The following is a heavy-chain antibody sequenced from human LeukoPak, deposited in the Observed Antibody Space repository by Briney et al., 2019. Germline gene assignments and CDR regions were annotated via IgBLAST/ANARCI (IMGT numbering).Heavy chain of an antibody. Sequence: GGSLRLSCAASGFTFSSYSMNWVRQAPGKGLEWVSSISSSSSYIYYADSLKGRFTISRDNAKNSLYLQMNSLRAEDTAVYYCARGVYDSSGSRRFDIWGQGTMVTVSS. CDR3: ARGVYDSSGSRRFDI. CDR1: GFTFSSYS. D-gene: IGHD3-22*01. J-gene: IGHJ3*02. CDR2: ISSSSSYI. V-gene: IGHV3-21*04.